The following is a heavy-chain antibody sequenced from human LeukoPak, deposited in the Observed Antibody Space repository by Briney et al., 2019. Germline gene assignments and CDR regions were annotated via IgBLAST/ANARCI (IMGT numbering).Heavy chain of an antibody. Sequence: SETLSLTCTVSGGSISSYYWSWIRQPPGEGLEWIGYIYYSGSTNYNPSLKSRVTISVDTSKNQFSLKLSSVTAADTAVYYCARGDSSWPYYFDCWGQGTLVTVSS. D-gene: IGHD6-13*01. V-gene: IGHV4-59*01. CDR2: IYYSGST. CDR3: ARGDSSWPYYFDC. J-gene: IGHJ4*02. CDR1: GGSISSYY.